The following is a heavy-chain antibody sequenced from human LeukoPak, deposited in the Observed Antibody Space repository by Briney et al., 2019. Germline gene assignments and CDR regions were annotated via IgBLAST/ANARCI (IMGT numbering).Heavy chain of an antibody. CDR3: ARTARWIQLWVTQYGWFDP. Sequence: SETLYLTCAVYGGSFSGYYWSWIRQPPGKGLEWIGEINHSGSTNYNPSLKSRVTISVDTSKNQFSLKLSSVTAADTAVYYCARTARWIQLWVTQYGWFDPWGQGTLVTVSS. CDR2: INHSGST. D-gene: IGHD5-18*01. J-gene: IGHJ5*02. V-gene: IGHV4-34*01. CDR1: GGSFSGYY.